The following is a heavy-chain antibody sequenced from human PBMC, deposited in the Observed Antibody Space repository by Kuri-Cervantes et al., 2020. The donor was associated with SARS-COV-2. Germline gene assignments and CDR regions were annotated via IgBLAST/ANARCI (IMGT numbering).Heavy chain of an antibody. D-gene: IGHD6-13*01. J-gene: IGHJ4*02. CDR3: ARGFIAASYYFDY. CDR2: ISYDGNNK. V-gene: IGHV3-30*04. CDR1: HFTFSSYA. Sequence: GGSLRLSCAASHFTFSSYAFHWVRQGPGQGLEWVAAISYDGNNKYFADSVRGRYTVSRDNSKNTLYLEMNSLRAEDTAVYYCARGFIAASYYFDYWGQGTLVTVSS.